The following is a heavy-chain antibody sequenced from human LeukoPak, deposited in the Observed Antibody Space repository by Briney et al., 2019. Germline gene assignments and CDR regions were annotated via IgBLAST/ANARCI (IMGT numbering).Heavy chain of an antibody. V-gene: IGHV1-2*02. CDR1: GYTFTGYY. CDR2: INPNSGGT. CDR3: ARDDSSGYYSYDAFDI. Sequence: GASVKVSCKASGYTFTGYYMHWVRQAPGQGLEWMGWINPNSGGTNYAQKLQGRVTMTTDTSTSTAYMELRSLRSDDTAVYYCARDDSSGYYSYDAFDIWGQGTMVTVSS. J-gene: IGHJ3*02. D-gene: IGHD3-22*01.